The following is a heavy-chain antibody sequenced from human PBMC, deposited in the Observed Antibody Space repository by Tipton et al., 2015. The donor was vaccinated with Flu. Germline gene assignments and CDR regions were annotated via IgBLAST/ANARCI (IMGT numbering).Heavy chain of an antibody. D-gene: IGHD4-11*01. Sequence: TLSLTCTVSGDSIRSSNYYWGWIRQPLGKGLEWIGNIFHSGNAYHNPSLKSRVTISVDTSKNQFSLRLSSVTATDTAVYYCARRDYSNYVSEPKNWFDPWGQGALVTVSS. CDR2: IFHSGNA. CDR1: GDSIRSSNYY. V-gene: IGHV4-39*07. CDR3: ARRDYSNYVSEPKNWFDP. J-gene: IGHJ5*02.